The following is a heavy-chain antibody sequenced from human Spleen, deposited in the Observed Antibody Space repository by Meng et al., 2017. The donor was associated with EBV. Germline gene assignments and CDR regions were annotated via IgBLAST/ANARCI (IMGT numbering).Heavy chain of an antibody. CDR3: ARGSRRLSGHYGY. Sequence: QVQLVESGGGLVKPGGSLRLSCATSGFNFSDYYRSWIRQSPGKGLEWVSYISYTGTTIYYADSVKGRFTVSRDNSEKSLFLQMNSLRVDDTAVYYCARGSRRLSGHYGYWGQGTLVTVSS. V-gene: IGHV3-11*01. CDR2: ISYTGTTI. D-gene: IGHD1-26*01. J-gene: IGHJ4*02. CDR1: GFNFSDYY.